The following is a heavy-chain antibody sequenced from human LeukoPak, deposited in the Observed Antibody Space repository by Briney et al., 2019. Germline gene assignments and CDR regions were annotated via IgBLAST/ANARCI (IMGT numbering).Heavy chain of an antibody. D-gene: IGHD3-9*01. CDR2: IFYTGST. CDR1: GPSLSGSQYY. Sequence: SETLSLTCSVSGPSLSGSQYYWGWIRQPPGRPLQWIATIFYTGSTLYNPSLGSRVSLSVDTSKKQISLRLTSVTAADSALYYCARHRGSLKTVYSPKNPLDVWGQGTMVTVSS. J-gene: IGHJ3*01. V-gene: IGHV4-39*01. CDR3: ARHRGSLKTVYSPKNPLDV.